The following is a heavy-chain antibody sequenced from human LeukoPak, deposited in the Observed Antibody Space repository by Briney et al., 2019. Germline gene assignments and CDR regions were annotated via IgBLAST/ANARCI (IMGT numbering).Heavy chain of an antibody. CDR2: ISYDGSNK. CDR1: GFTFSSYG. CDR3: AKDFFYYYGMDV. J-gene: IGHJ6*02. Sequence: PGGSLRLSCAASGFTFSSYGMHWVRQAPGKGLEWVAVISYDGSNKYYADSVKGRFTISRDNSKNTLYLQMNSLRAEDTAVYYCAKDFFYYYGMDVWGQGTTVTVS. V-gene: IGHV3-30*18.